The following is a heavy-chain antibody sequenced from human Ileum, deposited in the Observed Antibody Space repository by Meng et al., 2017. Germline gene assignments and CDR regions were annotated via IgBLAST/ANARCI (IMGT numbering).Heavy chain of an antibody. CDR3: ARVARDCSSTSCYMNFDY. D-gene: IGHD2-2*02. J-gene: IGHJ4*02. CDR1: GYTFTGYY. V-gene: IGHV1-2*02. CDR2: INPNSGGT. Sequence: ASVKVSCKASGYTFTGYYMHWVRQAPGQGLEWMGWINPNSGGTNYAQKFQGRVTMTRDTSISTAYMELSRLRSDDTAVYYCARVARDCSSTSCYMNFDYWGQGTLVTVSS.